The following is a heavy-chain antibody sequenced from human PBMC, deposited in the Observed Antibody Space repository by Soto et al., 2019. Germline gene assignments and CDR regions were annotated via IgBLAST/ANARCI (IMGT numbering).Heavy chain of an antibody. J-gene: IGHJ5*02. Sequence: XSVKVSCKASGYPFTSYGIIWVRQAPGQGLEWMGWISAYNGNTNYAQKLQGRVTMTTDTSTSTAYMELRSLRSDDTAVYYCAREGDVVVTADIGIIGWFDPWGQGTLVTVSS. V-gene: IGHV1-18*04. D-gene: IGHD2-2*01. CDR1: GYPFTSYG. CDR3: AREGDVVVTADIGIIGWFDP. CDR2: ISAYNGNT.